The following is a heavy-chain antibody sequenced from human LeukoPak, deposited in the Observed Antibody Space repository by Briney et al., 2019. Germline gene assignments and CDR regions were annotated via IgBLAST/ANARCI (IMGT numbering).Heavy chain of an antibody. CDR2: ITGNGKA. CDR3: AKDLKTGALDY. V-gene: IGHV3-23*01. CDR1: GFTFSSYV. Sequence: GGSLRLSCAASGFTFSSYVMSWVRQAPGKGLEWVSAITGNGKAYYTGSVQGRFIISRDNSRNTLYLEVNRLRVEDTAIYYCAKDLKTGALDYWGQGTLVTVSS. D-gene: IGHD1-1*01. J-gene: IGHJ4*02.